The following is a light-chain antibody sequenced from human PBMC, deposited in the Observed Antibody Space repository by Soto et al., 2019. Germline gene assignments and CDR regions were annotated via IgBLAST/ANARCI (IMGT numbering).Light chain of an antibody. CDR1: SSDVGGYNF. CDR2: DDS. Sequence: QSALTQHASVYGSPGQSIAISCTGTSSDVGGYNFVSWYQHHPGKAPKLMIYDDSNRPSGVSNRFSGSKSVNTDSLTISGLQAEDEADYYCSSYTSSSTLDVVFGGGTKLTVL. V-gene: IGLV2-14*01. J-gene: IGLJ2*01. CDR3: SSYTSSSTLDVV.